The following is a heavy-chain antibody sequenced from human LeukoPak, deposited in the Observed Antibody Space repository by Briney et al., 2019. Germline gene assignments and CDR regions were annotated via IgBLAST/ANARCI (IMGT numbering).Heavy chain of an antibody. CDR1: GFTFSSYS. J-gene: IGHJ4*02. D-gene: IGHD1-7*01. Sequence: PGGSLRLSCAASGFTFSSYSMNWVRQAPGEGLEWVSSISSSSSYIYYADSVKGRFTISRDNAKNSLYLQMNSLRAEDTAVYYCASRLITGTPYWGQGTLVTVSS. V-gene: IGHV3-21*01. CDR2: ISSSSSYI. CDR3: ASRLITGTPY.